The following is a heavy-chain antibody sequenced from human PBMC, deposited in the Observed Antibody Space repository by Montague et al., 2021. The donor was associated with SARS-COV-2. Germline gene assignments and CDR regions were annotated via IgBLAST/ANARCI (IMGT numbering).Heavy chain of an antibody. CDR3: ARKGGRFQLWLRGDDAYAL. D-gene: IGHD5-18*01. J-gene: IGHJ3*01. CDR1: GGSISDGGYS. Sequence: TLSLTCTVSGGSISDGGYSWTWIRQLPGKGLEWIGCIYYSGSTFYNPSLKSRLTISVDTSKNQFSLKLSSVTAADTAVYYCARKGGRFQLWLRGDDAYALWGQGTMVTVSS. CDR2: IYYSGST. V-gene: IGHV4-31*03.